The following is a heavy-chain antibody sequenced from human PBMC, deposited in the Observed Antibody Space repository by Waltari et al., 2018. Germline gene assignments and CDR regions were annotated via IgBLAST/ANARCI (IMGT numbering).Heavy chain of an antibody. D-gene: IGHD1-26*01. CDR3: ARDVERRVGATTSRAFDI. J-gene: IGHJ3*02. Sequence: TGYYMHWVRQAPGQGLEWMGWINPNSGGTNYAQKFQGRVTMTRDTSISTAYMELSRLRSDDTAVYYCARDVERRVGATTSRAFDIWGQGTMVTVSS. CDR2: INPNSGGT. CDR1: TGYY. V-gene: IGHV1-2*02.